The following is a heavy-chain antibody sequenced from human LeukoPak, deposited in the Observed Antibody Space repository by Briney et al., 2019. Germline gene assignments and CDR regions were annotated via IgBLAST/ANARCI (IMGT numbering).Heavy chain of an antibody. CDR2: ISYDGSNK. V-gene: IGHV3-30*03. CDR1: GFTFSSYG. Sequence: GGSLRLSCAASGFTFSSYGMHWVRQAPGKGLEWVAVISYDGSNKYYADSVKGRFTISRDNSKNTLYLQMNSLRAEDTAVYYCASLFYCGGDCYYDAFDIWGQGTMVTVSS. J-gene: IGHJ3*02. D-gene: IGHD2-21*02. CDR3: ASLFYCGGDCYYDAFDI.